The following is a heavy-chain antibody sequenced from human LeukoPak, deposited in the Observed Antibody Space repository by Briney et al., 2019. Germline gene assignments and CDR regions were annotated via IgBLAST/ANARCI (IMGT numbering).Heavy chain of an antibody. V-gene: IGHV3-21*01. Sequence: PGGSLRLSCAASGFTFSSYSMNWVRQAPGKGLEWVSSISSSSSYIYYADSVKGRFTISRDNAKNSLYLQMNSLRAEDTAVYYCAGSYYDSSGYWCYWGQGTLVTVSS. CDR1: GFTFSSYS. D-gene: IGHD3-22*01. J-gene: IGHJ4*02. CDR3: AGSYYDSSGYWCY. CDR2: ISSSSSYI.